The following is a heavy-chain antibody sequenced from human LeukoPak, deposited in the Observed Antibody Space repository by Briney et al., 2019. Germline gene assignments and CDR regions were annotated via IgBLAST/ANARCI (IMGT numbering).Heavy chain of an antibody. D-gene: IGHD2-15*01. CDR3: AREGTRYCSGGSCYSSWFDP. CDR1: GGSVSGYY. J-gene: IGHJ5*02. CDR2: INHSGST. Sequence: PSETLSLTCAVYGGSVSGYYWSWIRQPPGKGLEWIGEINHSGSTNYNPSLKSRVTISVDTSKNQFSLKLSSVTAADTAAYYCAREGTRYCSGGSCYSSWFDPWGQGTLVTVSS. V-gene: IGHV4-34*01.